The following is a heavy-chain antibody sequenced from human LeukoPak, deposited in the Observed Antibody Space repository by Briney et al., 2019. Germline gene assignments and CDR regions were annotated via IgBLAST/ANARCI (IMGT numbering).Heavy chain of an antibody. D-gene: IGHD6-13*01. Sequence: SVKVSCKASGGTFSSYAISWVRQAPGQGLEWMGRIIPILGIANYAQKFQGRVTITADKSTSTAYMELSSLISEDTAVYYCALSIAAAGYYYYGMDVWGQGTTVTVSS. CDR1: GGTFSSYA. CDR2: IIPILGIA. J-gene: IGHJ6*02. CDR3: ALSIAAAGYYYYGMDV. V-gene: IGHV1-69*04.